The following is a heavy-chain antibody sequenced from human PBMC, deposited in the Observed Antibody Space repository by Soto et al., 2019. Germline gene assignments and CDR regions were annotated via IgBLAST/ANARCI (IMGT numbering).Heavy chain of an antibody. Sequence: PSETLSLTCTVSGGSISSGDYYWSWIRQPPGKGLERIGYIYYSGSTYYNPSLKSRVTISVDTSKNQFSLKLSSVTAADTAVYYCARLVVIPFYFDYWGQGTLVTVSS. CDR2: IYYSGST. CDR3: ARLVVIPFYFDY. J-gene: IGHJ4*02. V-gene: IGHV4-30-4*01. D-gene: IGHD3-22*01. CDR1: GGSISSGDYY.